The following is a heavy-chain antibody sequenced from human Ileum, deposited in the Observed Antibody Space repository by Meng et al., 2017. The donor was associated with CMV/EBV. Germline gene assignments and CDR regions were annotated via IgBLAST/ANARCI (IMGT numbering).Heavy chain of an antibody. D-gene: IGHD4-17*01. V-gene: IGHV3-23*01. CDR2: ISSSGGST. CDR1: GFTFTNYA. J-gene: IGHJ4*02. Sequence: GFTFTNYAMSWVRQAPGQGLEWVAAISSSGGSTYYTDSVKGRFTISRDNSKNTLYLQMSSLRAEDAAVYYCAKDDGGDYARGYFDYWGQGTLVTVSS. CDR3: AKDDGGDYARGYFDY.